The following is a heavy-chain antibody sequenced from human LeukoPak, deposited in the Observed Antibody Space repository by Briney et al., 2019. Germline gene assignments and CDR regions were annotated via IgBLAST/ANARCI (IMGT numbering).Heavy chain of an antibody. CDR3: ARDRGRFDP. D-gene: IGHD6-13*01. J-gene: IGHJ5*02. Sequence: ASVKVSCKASGYTFTNYYMHWVRQAPGQGLEWMGIINPSGGGTTYAQKFQGRVTMTRDTSTSTVYMELSSLRSEETAVYYCARDRGRFDPWGQGTLVTVSS. CDR2: INPSGGGT. CDR1: GYTFTNYY. V-gene: IGHV1-46*01.